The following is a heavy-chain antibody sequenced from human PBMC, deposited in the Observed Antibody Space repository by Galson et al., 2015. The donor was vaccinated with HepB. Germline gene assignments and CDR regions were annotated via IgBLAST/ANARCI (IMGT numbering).Heavy chain of an antibody. D-gene: IGHD3-22*01. CDR2: ISYDGSNK. J-gene: IGHJ1*01. V-gene: IGHV3-30*04. CDR1: GFTFSSYA. Sequence: SLRLSCAASGFTFSSYAMHWVRQAPGKGLEWVAVISYDGSNKYYADSVKGRFTISRDNSKNTLYLQMNSLRAEDTAVYYCTRGRWYYYDSSGYYFSWFAEYFQHWGQGTLVTVSS. CDR3: TRGRWYYYDSSGYYFSWFAEYFQH.